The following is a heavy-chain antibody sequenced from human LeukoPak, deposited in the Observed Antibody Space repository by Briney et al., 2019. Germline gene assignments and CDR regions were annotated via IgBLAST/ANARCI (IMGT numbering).Heavy chain of an antibody. CDR2: ISSNGGST. CDR3: VKDSLIHAFDI. Sequence: RGSLRVSCSASGFTFSSYAMHWVRQTPGKGLEYVSAISSNGGSTYYADPVKGRFTISRDNSKNTLYLQMSSLRAEDTAVYYCVKDSLIHAFDIWGQGTMVTVSS. J-gene: IGHJ3*02. V-gene: IGHV3-64D*06. D-gene: IGHD3-16*01. CDR1: GFTFSSYA.